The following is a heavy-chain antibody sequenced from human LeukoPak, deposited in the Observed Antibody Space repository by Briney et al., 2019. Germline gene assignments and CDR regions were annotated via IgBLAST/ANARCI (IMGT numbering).Heavy chain of an antibody. V-gene: IGHV3-9*01. CDR1: GFTFDDYA. CDR2: ISWNSGSI. J-gene: IGHJ1*01. D-gene: IGHD6-13*01. Sequence: GGSLRLSCAASGFTFDDYAMHWVRQAPGKGLEWVSGISWNSGSIGYADSVKGRFTISRDNAKNSLYLQMNSLRAEDTALYYCAKASAAGFAEYFQHWGQGTLVTVSS. CDR3: AKASAAGFAEYFQH.